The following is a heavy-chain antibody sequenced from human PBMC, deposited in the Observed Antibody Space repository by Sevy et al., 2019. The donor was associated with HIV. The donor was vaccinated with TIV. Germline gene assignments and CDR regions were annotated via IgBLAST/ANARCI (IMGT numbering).Heavy chain of an antibody. J-gene: IGHJ5*02. CDR2: VHNTGSA. V-gene: IGHV4-61*02. D-gene: IGHD2-21*02. CDR3: ARGGGHIVVVTAIRDHWFDP. Sequence: SETLSLTCTVSGGSISRGQFYWAWLRQPAGKGLEWIGRVHNTGSATYNPSLRNRVGMSVDTSKNQFSLTLSSVTAADTAVYYCARGGGHIVVVTAIRDHWFDPWGQGTLVTVSS. CDR1: GGSISRGQFY.